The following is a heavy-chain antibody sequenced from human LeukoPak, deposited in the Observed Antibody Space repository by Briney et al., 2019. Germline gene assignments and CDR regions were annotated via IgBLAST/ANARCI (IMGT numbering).Heavy chain of an antibody. D-gene: IGHD3-3*01. CDR2: IYYSGST. V-gene: IGHV4-39*01. CDR1: GGSISSSSYY. Sequence: SETLSLTCTVSGGSISSSSYYWGWIRQPPGKGLEWIGSIYYSGSTYYNPSLKSRVTISVDTSKNQFSLKLSSVTAADTAVYYCARHAAEYHDFWSGDQREDYWGQGTLVTVSS. CDR3: ARHAAEYHDFWSGDQREDY. J-gene: IGHJ4*02.